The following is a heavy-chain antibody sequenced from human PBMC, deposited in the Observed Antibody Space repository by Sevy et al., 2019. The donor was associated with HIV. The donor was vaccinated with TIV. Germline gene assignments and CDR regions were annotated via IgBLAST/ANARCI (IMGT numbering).Heavy chain of an antibody. CDR2: IYYTGST. CDR3: ARAPPVRSGDDSLNWFDP. V-gene: IGHV4-59*01. J-gene: IGHJ5*02. D-gene: IGHD5-12*01. Sequence: SETLSLTCTVSGGSIRAYYWSWIRQPPGKPLEYIGYIYYTGSTNYNPSLKSRVTISVDTSKNQFSLKLNSVTAADTAVYFCARAPPVRSGDDSLNWFDPWGQGTLVTVSS. CDR1: GGSIRAYY.